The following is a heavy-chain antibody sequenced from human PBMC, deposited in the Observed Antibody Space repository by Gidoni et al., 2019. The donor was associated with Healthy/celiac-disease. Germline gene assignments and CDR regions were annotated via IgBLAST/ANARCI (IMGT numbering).Heavy chain of an antibody. J-gene: IGHJ5*02. CDR2: IAHSGST. CDR3: ARDRSGSHRGNWFDP. V-gene: IGHV4-30-2*01. CDR1: GCFISSGGYS. Sequence: QLQLQESGSGMVKPSQTLSLTCAVSGCFISSGGYSWSWSRQPPGKGLEWIGYIAHSGSTYYNPSLKSRITISVDRTKNQFSLKLSSVTAADTAVYYCARDRSGSHRGNWFDPWGQGTLVTVSS. D-gene: IGHD1-26*01.